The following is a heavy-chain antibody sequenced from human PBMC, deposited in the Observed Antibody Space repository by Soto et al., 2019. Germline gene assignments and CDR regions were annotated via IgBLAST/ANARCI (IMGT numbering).Heavy chain of an antibody. D-gene: IGHD6-25*01. V-gene: IGHV4-30-4*01. J-gene: IGHJ6*02. CDR1: GGSISSGDYY. CDR2: IYYSGST. CDR3: ARGDNSDYYYGMDV. Sequence: PSETLSLTCTVSGGSISSGDYYWSWIRQPPGKGLEWIGYIYYSGSTYYNQSLKSRVNISVDTSKNQLSLKLSSVTAADTAVYYCARGDNSDYYYGMDVWGQGTTVTVSS.